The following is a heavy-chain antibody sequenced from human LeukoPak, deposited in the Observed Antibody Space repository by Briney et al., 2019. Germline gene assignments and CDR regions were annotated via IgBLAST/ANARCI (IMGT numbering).Heavy chain of an antibody. CDR1: GFTFSSYW. CDR2: ISYDGSNK. D-gene: IGHD1-26*01. J-gene: IGHJ4*01. CDR3: ARGSSARFIGPEY. V-gene: IGHV3-30-3*01. Sequence: PGGSLRLSCAASGFTFSSYWMSWVRQAPGKGLEWVAVISYDGSNKYYADSVKGRFTISRDNSKNTLYLQVNSLRAEDTAVYYCARGSSARFIGPEYWGHGTLVTVSS.